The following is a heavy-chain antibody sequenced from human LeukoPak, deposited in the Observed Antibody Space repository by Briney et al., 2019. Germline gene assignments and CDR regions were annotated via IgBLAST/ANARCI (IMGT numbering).Heavy chain of an antibody. V-gene: IGHV6-1*01. J-gene: IGHJ4*02. D-gene: IGHD6-19*01. CDR2: TYYRSKWYN. CDR3: ARDIRSSGWYTLDY. CDR1: GDSVSSNNGA. Sequence: SRTLSLTCAISGDSVSSNNGAWNWIRQSPSRGLEWLGRTYYRSKWYNDYAVSMKGRITINPDTSKNQFSLQLNSVTPEDTAVYYCARDIRSSGWYTLDYWGQGTLVTVSS.